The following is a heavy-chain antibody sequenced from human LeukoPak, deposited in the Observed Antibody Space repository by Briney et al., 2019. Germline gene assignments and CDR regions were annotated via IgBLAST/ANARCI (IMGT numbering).Heavy chain of an antibody. J-gene: IGHJ6*03. D-gene: IGHD3-22*01. CDR1: GGSLSGYY. CDR2: MNPSGST. CDR3: ARGRQDVTMIVVVMTAVSYYLDV. Sequence: NTSETLSLTCAVYGGSLSGYYWTWIRQTPEKGLERIGEMNPSGSTSYNPSLKSRVTISVDTSKNQFSLKLSSVTAADTAVYYCARGRQDVTMIVVVMTAVSYYLDVWGKGTTVTVS. V-gene: IGHV4-34*01.